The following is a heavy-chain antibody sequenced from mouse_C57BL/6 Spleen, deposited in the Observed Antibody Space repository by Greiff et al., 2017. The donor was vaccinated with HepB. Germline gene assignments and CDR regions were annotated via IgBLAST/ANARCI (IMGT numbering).Heavy chain of an antibody. CDR2: INPNNGGT. V-gene: IGHV1-26*01. CDR1: GYTFTDYY. J-gene: IGHJ2*01. Sequence: EVQLQQSGPELVKPGASVKISCKASGYTFTDYYMNWVKQSHGKSLEWIGDINPNNGGTSYNQKFKGKATLTVAKSSSTAYRELRSLTSEHSAVYYCLQRFDYWGQGTTLTVSS. D-gene: IGHD2-10*01. CDR3: LQRFDY.